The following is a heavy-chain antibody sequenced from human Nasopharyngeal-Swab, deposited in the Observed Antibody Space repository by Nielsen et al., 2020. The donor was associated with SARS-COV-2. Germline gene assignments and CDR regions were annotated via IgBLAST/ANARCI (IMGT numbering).Heavy chain of an antibody. J-gene: IGHJ6*04. V-gene: IGHV3-33*01. CDR1: GLTLSDYG. CDR2: LWYDASTQ. D-gene: IGHD6-6*01. Sequence: LKISCAASGLTLSDYGMHWVRHAPGKGLEWVADLWYDASTQLYAASVKARFTVPRENSKNTVFLQMGRLRADDSAVYYCARESSAARPPHNYNSMGVWGTGATVAVSS. CDR3: ARESSAARPPHNYNSMGV.